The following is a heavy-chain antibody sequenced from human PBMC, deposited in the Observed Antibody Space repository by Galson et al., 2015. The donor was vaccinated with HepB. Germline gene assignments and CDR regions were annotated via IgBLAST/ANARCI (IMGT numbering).Heavy chain of an antibody. CDR1: GYNFIGYY. V-gene: IGHV1-2*04. D-gene: IGHD5-12*01. CDR3: ARGVASIGGYYYYGMDV. CDR2: INPNNGGT. J-gene: IGHJ6*02. Sequence: SVKVSCKASGYNFIGYYMHWVRQAPEQGLEWMGWINPNNGGTNYAQKFQVWVTMTRDSSISTAYMELSRLRSDDTAVYYCARGVASIGGYYYYGMDVWGQGTTVTVSS.